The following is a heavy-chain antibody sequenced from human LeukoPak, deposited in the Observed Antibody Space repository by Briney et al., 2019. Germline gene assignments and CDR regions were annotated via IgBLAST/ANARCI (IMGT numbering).Heavy chain of an antibody. D-gene: IGHD3-3*02. J-gene: IGHJ4*02. CDR2: ISYDGSNK. Sequence: SGGSLGLSCAASGFTFSSYGMHWVRQAPGKGLEWVAVISYDGSNKYYADSVKGRFTISRDNSKNTLYLQMNSLRAEDTAVYYCAKDLAPHFDYWGQGTLVTVSS. V-gene: IGHV3-30*18. CDR3: AKDLAPHFDY. CDR1: GFTFSSYG.